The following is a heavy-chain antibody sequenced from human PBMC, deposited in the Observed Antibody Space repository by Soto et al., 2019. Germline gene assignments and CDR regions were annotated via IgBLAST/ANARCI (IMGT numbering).Heavy chain of an antibody. Sequence: QVQLVESGGGVVQPGRSLRLSCAASGFTFSSYGMHWVRQAPGKGLEWVAVISYDGSNKYYADSVKGRFTISRDNSKNTLDLQMNSLRAEDTAVSYCAQDGRGDYVGGYFDLWGRGTLVTVSS. J-gene: IGHJ2*01. D-gene: IGHD3-10*01. CDR3: AQDGRGDYVGGYFDL. V-gene: IGHV3-30*18. CDR1: GFTFSSYG. CDR2: ISYDGSNK.